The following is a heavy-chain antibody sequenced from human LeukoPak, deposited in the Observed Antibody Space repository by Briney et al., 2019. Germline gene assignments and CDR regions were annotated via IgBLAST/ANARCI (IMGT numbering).Heavy chain of an antibody. J-gene: IGHJ4*02. V-gene: IGHV3-23*01. Sequence: GGSLRLSCAASGFTFSSYAMSWVRQAPGKGLEWVSVISGGGGNTYYADSVKGRFTISRDNSKNTLYLQVNSLRAEDTAVYYCAKAVSSAYRDFDFWGQGTLVTVSS. D-gene: IGHD3-22*01. CDR3: AKAVSSAYRDFDF. CDR1: GFTFSSYA. CDR2: ISGGGGNT.